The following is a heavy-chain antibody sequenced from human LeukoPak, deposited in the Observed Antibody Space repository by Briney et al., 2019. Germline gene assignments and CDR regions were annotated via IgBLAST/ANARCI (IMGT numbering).Heavy chain of an antibody. CDR2: IYYSGST. J-gene: IGHJ4*02. D-gene: IGHD3-10*01. Sequence: SETLSLTCTVSGGSISSYYWSWIRQPPGKGLEWIGYIYYSGSTNYNPSLKSRVTISVDTSKSQFSLKLSSVTAADTAVYYCARVRGSGTYFDCWGQGTLVTVSS. CDR1: GGSISSYY. V-gene: IGHV4-59*08. CDR3: ARVRGSGTYFDC.